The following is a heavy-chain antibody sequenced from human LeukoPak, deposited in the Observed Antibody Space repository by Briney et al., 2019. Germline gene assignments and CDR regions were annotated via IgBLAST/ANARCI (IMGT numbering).Heavy chain of an antibody. CDR2: ISAKNGNT. CDR1: GYTFTSYG. Sequence: ASVKVSCKASGYTFTSYGISWVRQAAGQGLEWMGWISAKNGNTNYAQKVQGRVTMTTDTSTSTAYMELRSLRSDDTAVYYCARDTEWEKNPDYFDYWGQGTLVTVSS. D-gene: IGHD1-26*01. CDR3: ARDTEWEKNPDYFDY. V-gene: IGHV1-18*01. J-gene: IGHJ4*02.